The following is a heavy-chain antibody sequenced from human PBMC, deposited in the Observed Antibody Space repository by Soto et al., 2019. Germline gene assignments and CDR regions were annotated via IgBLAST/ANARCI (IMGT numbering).Heavy chain of an antibody. CDR1: GFTFDDYA. D-gene: IGHD5-18*01. Sequence: GGSLRLSCAASGFTFDDYAMHWVRQAPGKGLEWGSGISWNSGSIGYADSVKGRFTISRDNAKNSLYLQMNSLRAEDTALYYCAFGYSYGRDAFDIWGQGTMVTVSS. V-gene: IGHV3-9*01. CDR3: AFGYSYGRDAFDI. CDR2: ISWNSGSI. J-gene: IGHJ3*02.